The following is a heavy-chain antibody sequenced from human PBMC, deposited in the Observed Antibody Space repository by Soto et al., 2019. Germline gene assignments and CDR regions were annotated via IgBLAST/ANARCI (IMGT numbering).Heavy chain of an antibody. CDR1: GASISGYY. Sequence: SETLSLTCTVSGASISGYYWSWIRQPPGRGLEWIGYIYSTGSTSYNPSLKSRVTISVDTPKNQFSLKVTSVIAADMAVYYCARDYHDIAAARFDPWGQGILVTVSS. V-gene: IGHV4-59*01. D-gene: IGHD3-9*01. J-gene: IGHJ5*02. CDR2: IYSTGST. CDR3: ARDYHDIAAARFDP.